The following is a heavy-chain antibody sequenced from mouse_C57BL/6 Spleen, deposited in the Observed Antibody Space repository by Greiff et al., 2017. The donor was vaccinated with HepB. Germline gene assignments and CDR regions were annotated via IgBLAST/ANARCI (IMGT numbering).Heavy chain of an antibody. D-gene: IGHD2-2*01. V-gene: IGHV1-81*01. CDR2: IYPRSGNT. CDR1: GYTFTSYG. J-gene: IGHJ2*01. Sequence: QVHVKQSGAELARPGASVKLSCKASGYTFTSYGISWVKQRTGQGLEWIGEIYPRSGNTYYNEKFKGKATLTADKSSSTAYMELRSLTSEDSAVYFCSRWAMVTKGFDYWGQGTTLTVSS. CDR3: SRWAMVTKGFDY.